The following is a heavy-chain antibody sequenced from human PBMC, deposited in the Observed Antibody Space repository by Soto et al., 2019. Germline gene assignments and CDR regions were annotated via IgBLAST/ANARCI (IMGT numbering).Heavy chain of an antibody. CDR1: GFTFSSDW. D-gene: IGHD3-22*01. V-gene: IGHV3-74*01. CDR3: ARGYYYDSSGYYGPLGY. Sequence: GGSLRLSCAASGFTFSSDWMHWVRQAPGKGLVWVSRINSDGSSTSYADSVKGRFTISRDNAKNTLYLQMNSLRAEDTAVYYCARGYYYDSSGYYGPLGYWGQGTLVTVSS. CDR2: INSDGSST. J-gene: IGHJ4*02.